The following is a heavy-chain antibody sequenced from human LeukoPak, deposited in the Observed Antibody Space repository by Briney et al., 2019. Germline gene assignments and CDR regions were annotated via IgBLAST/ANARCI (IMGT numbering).Heavy chain of an antibody. J-gene: IGHJ5*02. CDR3: ALQQLTTNWFDP. CDR2: INPSGGST. CDR1: GYTFTSYY. D-gene: IGHD6-13*01. Sequence: ASVKVSCKASGYTFTSYYMDWVRQAPGQGLEWMGIINPSGGSTSYAQKFQGRVTMTRDTSTSTVYMELSSLRSEDTAVYYCALQQLTTNWFDPWGQGTLVTVSS. V-gene: IGHV1-46*01.